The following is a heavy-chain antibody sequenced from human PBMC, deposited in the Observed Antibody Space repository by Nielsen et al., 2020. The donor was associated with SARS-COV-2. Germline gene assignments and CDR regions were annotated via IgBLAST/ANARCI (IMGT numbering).Heavy chain of an antibody. J-gene: IGHJ6*02. CDR1: GYTFTGYY. Sequence: ASVKVSCKASGYTFTGYYMHWVRQAPGQGLEWMGWINPNSGGTKSAQRFQGRVTMTRDTSISTAYMELSSLKASDTAMYYCARHDRIAVGRDYGMDVWGQGTTVTVSS. CDR3: ARHDRIAVGRDYGMDV. D-gene: IGHD6-19*01. V-gene: IGHV1-2*02. CDR2: INPNSGGT.